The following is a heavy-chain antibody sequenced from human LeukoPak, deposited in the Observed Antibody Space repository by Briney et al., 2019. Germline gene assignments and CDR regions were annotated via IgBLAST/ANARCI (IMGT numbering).Heavy chain of an antibody. CDR3: ARSKIDY. J-gene: IGHJ4*02. CDR2: IKQDGSEK. V-gene: IGHV3-7*01. Sequence: GGSLRLSCAASGFTFSSYWMSWVRQAPGKGLEWVANIKQDGSEKYYVDSVEGRFTISRDNAKNSLDLQMNSPRADDTAIYYCARSKIDYWGQGTLVTVSS. D-gene: IGHD4-11*01. CDR1: GFTFSSYW.